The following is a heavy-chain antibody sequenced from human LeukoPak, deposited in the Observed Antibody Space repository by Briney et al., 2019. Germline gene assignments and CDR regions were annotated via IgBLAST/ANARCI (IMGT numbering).Heavy chain of an antibody. Sequence: GGSLRLSCAASGFTFSNYAMSWVRQAPGKGLEWVSGISGSGGSTNYADSVKGRFTISRDNSKNTLYLQMNSLRAEDTAVYYCAKDDRYSSRWYYFVCWGQGTLVTVSS. CDR2: ISGSGGST. J-gene: IGHJ4*02. CDR3: AKDDRYSSRWYYFVC. V-gene: IGHV3-23*01. D-gene: IGHD6-13*01. CDR1: GFTFSNYA.